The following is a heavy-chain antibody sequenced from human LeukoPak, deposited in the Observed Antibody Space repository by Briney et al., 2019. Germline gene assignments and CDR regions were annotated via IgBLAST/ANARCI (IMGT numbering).Heavy chain of an antibody. V-gene: IGHV4-34*01. J-gene: IGHJ6*03. CDR3: AREGPRVVVPAFPHYHYYMDV. CDR1: GGSFSGYY. CDR2: INHSGST. D-gene: IGHD2-2*01. Sequence: KPSETLSLTCAVYGGSFSGYYWSWIRQPPGKGLEWIGEINHSGSTNYNPSLKSRVTISVDTSKNQFSLKLSSVTAADTAVYYCAREGPRVVVPAFPHYHYYMDVWGKGTTVTVSS.